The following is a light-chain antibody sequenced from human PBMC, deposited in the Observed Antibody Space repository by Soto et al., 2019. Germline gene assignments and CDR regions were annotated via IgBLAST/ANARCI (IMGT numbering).Light chain of an antibody. CDR3: QQYNNWPWT. V-gene: IGKV3-15*01. CDR1: QSISDT. Sequence: EIVMTQSPATLSVSPGGRATLSCRASQSISDTLAWYQQKPGQAPRLLIHGASTRAPGFPARFSGSGSGTDFTLTISSLQSEDFAVYYCQQYNNWPWTFGQRTKVEIK. CDR2: GAS. J-gene: IGKJ1*01.